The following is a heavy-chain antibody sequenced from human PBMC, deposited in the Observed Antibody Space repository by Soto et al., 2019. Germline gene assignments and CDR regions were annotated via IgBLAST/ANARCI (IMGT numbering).Heavy chain of an antibody. Sequence: GASVKVSCKASGYTFTSYGISWVRQAPGQGLEWMGWISAYNGNTNYAQKLQGRVTMTTDTSTSTAYMELRSLRSDDTAVYYCARNGRRTQHLDYFDYWGQGTLVTVSS. CDR2: ISAYNGNT. CDR1: GYTFTSYG. V-gene: IGHV1-18*01. D-gene: IGHD6-13*01. CDR3: ARNGRRTQHLDYFDY. J-gene: IGHJ4*02.